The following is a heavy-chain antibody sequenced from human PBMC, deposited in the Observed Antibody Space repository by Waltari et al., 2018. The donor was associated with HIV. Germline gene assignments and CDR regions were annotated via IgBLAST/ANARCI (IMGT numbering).Heavy chain of an antibody. CDR1: GYTFTSYA. D-gene: IGHD1-26*01. Sequence: QVQLVQSGAEVKKPGASVKVSCKASGYTFTSYAMHWVSQAPGQRLEWMGLINAGNDNTKYSQKFQGRVTITRDTSASTAYRELSILRSEDTAVYYCARGSGSYDSIWGQGTLVTVSS. V-gene: IGHV1-3*01. CDR2: INAGNDNT. J-gene: IGHJ4*02. CDR3: ARGSGSYDSI.